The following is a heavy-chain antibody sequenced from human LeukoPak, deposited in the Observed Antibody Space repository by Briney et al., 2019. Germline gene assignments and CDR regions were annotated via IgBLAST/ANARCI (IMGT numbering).Heavy chain of an antibody. D-gene: IGHD3-22*01. CDR2: ISSSSSYI. Sequence: GGSLRLSCAASGFTFSTYIMNWVRQTPGKGLEWVSSISSSSSYIYYADSVKGRFTISRDNAKNSLYLQMNSLRAEDTAVYYCARDYSGYYLNDYWGQGTLVTVSS. J-gene: IGHJ4*02. CDR1: GFTFSTYI. V-gene: IGHV3-21*01. CDR3: ARDYSGYYLNDY.